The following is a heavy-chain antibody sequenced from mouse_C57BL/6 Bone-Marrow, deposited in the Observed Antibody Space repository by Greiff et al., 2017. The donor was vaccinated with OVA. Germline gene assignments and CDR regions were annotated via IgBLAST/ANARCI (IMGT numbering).Heavy chain of an antibody. CDR2: ISDGGSYT. V-gene: IGHV5-4*01. CDR3: ARGDITTVLYWYFDV. D-gene: IGHD1-1*01. J-gene: IGHJ1*03. CDR1: GFTFSSYA. Sequence: EVQRVESGGGLVKPGGSPKLSCAASGFTFSSYAMSWVRQTPEKRLEWVATISDGGSYTYYPDNVKGRFTISRDNAKNNLYLQMSHLKSEDTAMYYCARGDITTVLYWYFDVWGTGTTVTVSS.